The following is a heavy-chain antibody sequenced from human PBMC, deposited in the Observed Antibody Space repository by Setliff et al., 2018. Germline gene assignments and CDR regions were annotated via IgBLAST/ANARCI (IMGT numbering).Heavy chain of an antibody. V-gene: IGHV3-21*01. Sequence: SGRSMRLSCAASGFNFRTFSMHWVRQAPGKGLEWVSSISPDSIYIYYADSVKGRLTISRDNAWDSLYLQMNSLGAEDTAVYYCARSPANGGHDAYDIWGRGTMVTVSS. D-gene: IGHD6-25*01. CDR1: GFNFRTFS. CDR2: ISPDSIYI. CDR3: ARSPANGGHDAYDI. J-gene: IGHJ3*02.